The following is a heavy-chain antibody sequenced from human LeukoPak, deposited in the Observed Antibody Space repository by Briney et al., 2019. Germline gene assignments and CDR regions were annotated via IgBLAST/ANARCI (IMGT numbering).Heavy chain of an antibody. V-gene: IGHV3-11*06. D-gene: IGHD2-8*02. Sequence: GGSLRLSCTASGFSSSDYYTSWVRPAPGKGLEWISYISSRSTYISDADSVEGRFTNTKAHAKNLLFLQMNSLRVEDTALYYCARGGTGAFDYWGQGILVTVSS. CDR1: GFSSSDYY. J-gene: IGHJ4*02. CDR2: ISSRSTYI. CDR3: ARGGTGAFDY.